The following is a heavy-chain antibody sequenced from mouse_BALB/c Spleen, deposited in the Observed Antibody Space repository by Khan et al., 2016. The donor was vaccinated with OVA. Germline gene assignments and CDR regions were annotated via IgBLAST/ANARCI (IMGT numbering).Heavy chain of an antibody. V-gene: IGHV1S81*02. J-gene: IGHJ2*01. Sequence: QVQLQQPGAELVKAGASVKMSCKASGYTFTSYWMHWVKQRLGQGLEWFAETNPTNGRTYYNEKFKSKATLTVEKSSSTAYMLLSGPTFEDSAVYYWARIKKIVATYFDYWGQGTTLTVSS. D-gene: IGHD1-1*01. CDR3: ARIKKIVATYFDY. CDR1: GYTFTSYW. CDR2: TNPTNGRT.